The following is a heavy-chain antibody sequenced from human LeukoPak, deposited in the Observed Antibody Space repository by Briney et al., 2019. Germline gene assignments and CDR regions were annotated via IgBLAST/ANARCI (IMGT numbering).Heavy chain of an antibody. CDR2: IYYSGST. V-gene: IGHV4-59*01. J-gene: IGHJ3*02. CDR3: ARADCSGGSCYRSQGAFDI. Sequence: SETLSLTCTVSGGPISSYYWSWIRQPPGKGLEWIGYIYYSGSTNYNPSLKSRVTISVDTSKNQFSLKLSSVTAADTAVYYCARADCSGGSCYRSQGAFDIWGQGTMVTVSS. CDR1: GGPISSYY. D-gene: IGHD2-15*01.